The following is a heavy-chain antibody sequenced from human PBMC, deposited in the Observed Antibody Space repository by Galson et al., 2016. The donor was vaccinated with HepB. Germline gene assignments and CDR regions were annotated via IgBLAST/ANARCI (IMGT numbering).Heavy chain of an antibody. Sequence: SLRLSCAASGFTFSTYDMNWVRQAPGKGLEWVSSIGPTGSNKHSADSVKGRIAISRDNAKNSMYLQLNSLRDEDTAVYYCTRGGLQYYFDCWGQGALATVSS. V-gene: IGHV3-21*06. CDR1: GFTFSTYD. CDR3: TRGGLQYYFDC. J-gene: IGHJ4*02. D-gene: IGHD4-11*01. CDR2: IGPTGSNK.